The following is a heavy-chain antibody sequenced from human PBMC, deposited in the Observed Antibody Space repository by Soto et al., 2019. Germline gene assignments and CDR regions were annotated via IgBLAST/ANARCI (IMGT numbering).Heavy chain of an antibody. V-gene: IGHV4-59*01. Sequence: PLETLSLTCTVSGGSMNNYLWSWIRQTPGGGLQWIGYIHVTGNTYHNPSLKSPVTISVDASKTQFSLTLSSVTAADTAVYYCARGTFLARQQPFDSWGQGILVTVSS. CDR1: GGSMNNYL. D-gene: IGHD6-13*01. J-gene: IGHJ4*02. CDR2: IHVTGNT. CDR3: ARGTFLARQQPFDS.